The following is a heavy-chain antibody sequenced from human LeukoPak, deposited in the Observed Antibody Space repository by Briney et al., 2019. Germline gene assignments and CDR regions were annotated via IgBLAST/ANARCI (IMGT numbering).Heavy chain of an antibody. J-gene: IGHJ5*02. D-gene: IGHD5-12*01. CDR1: GGTFSSYA. CDR3: ASTGVGDPYSGYDSGWFDP. V-gene: IGHV1-69*04. Sequence: GASVKVSCKASGGTFSSYAISWVRQAPGQGLEWMGRIIPIFGIANYAQKFQGRVTITADKSTSTAYMELSSLRSEDTAVYYCASTGVGDPYSGYDSGWFDPWGQGTLVTVSS. CDR2: IIPIFGIA.